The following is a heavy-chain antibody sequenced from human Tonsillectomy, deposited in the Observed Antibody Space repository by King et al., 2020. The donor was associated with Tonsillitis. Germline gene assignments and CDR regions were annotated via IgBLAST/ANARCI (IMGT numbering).Heavy chain of an antibody. J-gene: IGHJ5*02. Sequence: VQLVESGAEVKKPGASVKVSCKASGYTFTRYYIHWVRQAPGQGLEWMGIINPSGGSSNYAQKFQGRVTMTRDTSTSTVYMELSSLRSEDTAVYYCARGPVLRVSHQGAWFDPWGQGTLVTVSS. CDR1: GYTFTRYY. V-gene: IGHV1-46*01. D-gene: IGHD3-3*01. CDR2: INPSGGSS. CDR3: ARGPVLRVSHQGAWFDP.